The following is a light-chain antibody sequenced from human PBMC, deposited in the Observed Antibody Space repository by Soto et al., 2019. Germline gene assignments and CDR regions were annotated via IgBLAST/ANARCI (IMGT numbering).Light chain of an antibody. J-gene: IGLJ2*01. CDR2: YDS. V-gene: IGLV3-21*04. CDR1: NIGSKS. Sequence: SYELTQPPSVSVAPGKTARITCGGNNIGSKSVHWYQQKPGQAPVLVIYYDSDRPSGIPERFSGSNSGNTATLTISWVEAGDEADYYCQVWDSSSDHDVVFGGGTQLTVL. CDR3: QVWDSSSDHDVV.